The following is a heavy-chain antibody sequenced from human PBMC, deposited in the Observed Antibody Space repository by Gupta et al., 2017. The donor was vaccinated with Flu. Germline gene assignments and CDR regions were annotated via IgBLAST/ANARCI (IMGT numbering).Heavy chain of an antibody. CDR2: INPNSGGT. J-gene: IGHJ5*02. CDR3: ARGSVVVVAATVVAPGDLDP. V-gene: IGHV1-2*04. Sequence: QVQLVQSGAEVKKPGASVKVSCKASGYTFPGYYMHWVRQAPGQGLEWMGWINPNSGGTNYAQKFQGWVTMTRDTSISTAYMELSRLRSDDTAVYYCARGSVVVVAATVVAPGDLDPWGQGTLVTVSS. CDR1: GYTFPGYY. D-gene: IGHD2-15*01.